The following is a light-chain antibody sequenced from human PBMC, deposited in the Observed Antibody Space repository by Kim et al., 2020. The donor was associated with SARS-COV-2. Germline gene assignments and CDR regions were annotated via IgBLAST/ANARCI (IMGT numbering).Light chain of an antibody. CDR3: QQYHSYPWT. V-gene: IGKV1-5*03. CDR2: EAS. J-gene: IGKJ1*01. Sequence: ASVGDRVTITCRASESLSDWLAWYSQKPGEAPKLLIYEASNLESGVPSRFSGSESGTEFILTINSLQPEDFATYYCQQYHSYPWTFGQGTKVDIK. CDR1: ESLSDW.